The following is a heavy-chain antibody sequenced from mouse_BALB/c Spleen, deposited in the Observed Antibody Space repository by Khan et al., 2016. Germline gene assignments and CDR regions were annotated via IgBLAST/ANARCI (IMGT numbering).Heavy chain of an antibody. CDR3: AKLTGTPWDY. J-gene: IGHJ2*01. V-gene: IGHV9-3*02. D-gene: IGHD4-1*01. Sequence: QIQLVQSGPELKKPGETVKISCKASGYTFTNYGINWVKPAPGTGLKWMGWINTNTGEPTYAEAIQGRVTFSLATSASTAYLQINNYKNEDTATYFCAKLTGTPWDYWGQGTTLTVSS. CDR1: GYTFTNYG. CDR2: INTNTGEP.